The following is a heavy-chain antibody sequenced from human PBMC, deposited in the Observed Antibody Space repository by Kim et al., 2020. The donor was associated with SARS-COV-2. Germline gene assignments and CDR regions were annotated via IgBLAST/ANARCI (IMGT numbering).Heavy chain of an antibody. Sequence: ASVKVSCKASGYTFTSYGISWVRQAPGQGLEWMGWISAYNGNTNYAQKLQGRVTMTTDTSTSTAYMELRSLRSDDTAVYYCARANPKYSSSWCDYWGQGTLVTVSS. V-gene: IGHV1-18*01. CDR2: ISAYNGNT. J-gene: IGHJ4*02. D-gene: IGHD6-13*01. CDR1: GYTFTSYG. CDR3: ARANPKYSSSWCDY.